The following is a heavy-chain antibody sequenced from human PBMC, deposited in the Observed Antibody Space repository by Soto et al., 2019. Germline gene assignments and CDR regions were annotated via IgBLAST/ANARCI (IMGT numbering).Heavy chain of an antibody. D-gene: IGHD2-2*01. V-gene: IGHV1-46*01. CDR3: ARDFGDIVVVPAANTWVDP. Sequence: GASVKVSCKASGYTFTSYYMHWVRQAPGQGLEWMGIINPSGGSTSYAQKFQGRVTMTRDTSTSTVYMELSSLRSEDTAVYYCARDFGDIVVVPAANTWVDPWGQGTLVTVSS. J-gene: IGHJ5*02. CDR1: GYTFTSYY. CDR2: INPSGGST.